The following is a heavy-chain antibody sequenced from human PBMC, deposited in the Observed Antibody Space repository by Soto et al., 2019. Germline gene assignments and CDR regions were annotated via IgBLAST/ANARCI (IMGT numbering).Heavy chain of an antibody. CDR2: ISYDGSNK. V-gene: IGHV3-30-3*01. CDR1: GFTFSSYA. Sequence: GGSLRLSCAASGFTFSSYAMHWVRQAPGKGLEWVAVISYDGSNKYYADSVKGRFTISRDNSKNTLYLQMNSLRAEDTAVYYCARDPGYHDYGDTSAVDAFDIWGQGTMVTVSS. J-gene: IGHJ3*02. D-gene: IGHD4-17*01. CDR3: ARDPGYHDYGDTSAVDAFDI.